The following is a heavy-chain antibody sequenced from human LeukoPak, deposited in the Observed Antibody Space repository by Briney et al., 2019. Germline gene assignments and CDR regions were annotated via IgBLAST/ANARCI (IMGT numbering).Heavy chain of an antibody. V-gene: IGHV3-74*01. CDR3: ARGIWNGYYYYMDV. J-gene: IGHJ6*03. Sequence: QPGGSLRLSCAASGFTFSSYWMHWVRQAPGKGLVWVSRINTDGSSTSYADSVKGRFTISRDNAKNTLYLQMNSLRAEDTAVYYCARGIWNGYYYYMDVWGKGTTVTVSS. CDR2: INTDGSST. CDR1: GFTFSSYW. D-gene: IGHD1-1*01.